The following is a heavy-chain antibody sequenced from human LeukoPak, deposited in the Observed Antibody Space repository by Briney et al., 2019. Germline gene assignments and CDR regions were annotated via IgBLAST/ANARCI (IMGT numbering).Heavy chain of an antibody. CDR2: VSNDGTGT. D-gene: IGHD3-10*01. Sequence: RGPLSLPCTACGFIFSNYWVHWVRHVPGKGLVWVARVSNDGTGTNYGDSVRGRFTISRDNAKNTLYLQMNSLRAEDTAVYYCARVLVGGLIHLDYWGQGTLVTVSS. V-gene: IGHV3-74*01. CDR1: GFIFSNYW. CDR3: ARVLVGGLIHLDY. J-gene: IGHJ4*02.